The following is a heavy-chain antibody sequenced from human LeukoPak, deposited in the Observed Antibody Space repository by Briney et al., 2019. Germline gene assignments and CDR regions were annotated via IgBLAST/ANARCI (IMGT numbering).Heavy chain of an antibody. CDR2: ISNDGTNK. J-gene: IGHJ4*02. Sequence: GGSLRLSCAASGLTFRNHAMHWVRQAPGKGLEWVAVISNDGTNKYYGDSVKGRFTISRDNSENTLYLQMNSLRGEDTAVYSCASGGDCTGGTCWGLFDYWGQGTLVTVSS. CDR3: ASGGDCTGGTCWGLFDY. D-gene: IGHD2-8*02. CDR1: GLTFRNHA. V-gene: IGHV3-30-3*01.